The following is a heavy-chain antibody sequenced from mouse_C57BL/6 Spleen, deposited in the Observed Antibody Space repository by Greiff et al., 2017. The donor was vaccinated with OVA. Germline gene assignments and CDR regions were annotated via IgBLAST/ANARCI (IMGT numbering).Heavy chain of an antibody. CDR3: TRLGDYPYAMDY. CDR2: IDPETGGT. V-gene: IGHV1-15*01. D-gene: IGHD2-4*01. J-gene: IGHJ4*01. Sequence: VQLQQSGAELVRPGASVTLSCKASGYTFTDYEMHWVKQTPVHGLEWIGAIDPETGGTAYNQKFKGKAILTADKSSSTAYMELRSLTSEDSAVYYCTRLGDYPYAMDYWGQGTSVTVSS. CDR1: GYTFTDYE.